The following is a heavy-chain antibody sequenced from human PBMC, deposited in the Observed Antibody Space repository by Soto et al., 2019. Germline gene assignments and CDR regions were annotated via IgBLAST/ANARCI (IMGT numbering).Heavy chain of an antibody. CDR3: ATSNCSGGSCYSYYFDY. Sequence: QVQLVQSGAEVKKPGASVKVSCKTSGYTFTSYGISWERQAPGQGLEWMGWISAYNGNTNYAQKLQGRVTMTTDTSTSTAYMELRSLRSDDTAVYYCATSNCSGGSCYSYYFDYWGQGTLVTVSS. V-gene: IGHV1-18*01. CDR2: ISAYNGNT. J-gene: IGHJ4*02. CDR1: GYTFTSYG. D-gene: IGHD2-15*01.